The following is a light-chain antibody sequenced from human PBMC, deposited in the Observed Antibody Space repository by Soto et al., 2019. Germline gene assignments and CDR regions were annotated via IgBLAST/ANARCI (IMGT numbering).Light chain of an antibody. J-gene: IGKJ5*01. CDR1: QSVSSSY. V-gene: IGKV3D-15*01. CDR2: GAS. CDR3: QQYNNWPPIT. Sequence: EIVLTQSPGTLSLSPGKRATLSCRASQSVSSSYLAWYQQKPGQAPRLLIYGASSRATGIPARFSGSGSGTEFTLTISSLQSEDFAVYYCQQYNNWPPITFGQGTRLEI.